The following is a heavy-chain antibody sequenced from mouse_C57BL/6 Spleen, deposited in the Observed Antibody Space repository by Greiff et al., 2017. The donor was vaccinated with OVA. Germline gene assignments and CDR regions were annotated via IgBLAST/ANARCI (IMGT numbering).Heavy chain of an antibody. D-gene: IGHD2-3*01. V-gene: IGHV1-64*01. J-gene: IGHJ4*01. CDR3: ARSDGYYVGGVENYYAMDY. Sequence: QVHVKQPGAELVKPGASVKLSCKASGYTFTSYWMHWVKQRPGQGLEWIGMIHPNSGSTNYNEKFKSKATLTVDKSSSTAYMQLSSLTSEDSAVYYCARSDGYYVGGVENYYAMDYWGQGTSVTVSS. CDR1: GYTFTSYW. CDR2: IHPNSGST.